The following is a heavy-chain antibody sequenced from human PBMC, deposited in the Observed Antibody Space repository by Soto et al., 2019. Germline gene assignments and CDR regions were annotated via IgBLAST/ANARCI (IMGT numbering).Heavy chain of an antibody. CDR3: ARVGPITMVRGGNYYNYYGMDV. Sequence: QVQLVQSGAEVKKPGASVKVSCKASGYTFTSYAMHWVRQAPGQRLEWMGWINAGNGNTKYSQKFQGRVTITRDTSASTAYMELSSLRSEDTAVYYCARVGPITMVRGGNYYNYYGMDVWGQGTTVTVSS. V-gene: IGHV1-3*01. CDR2: INAGNGNT. J-gene: IGHJ6*02. D-gene: IGHD3-10*01. CDR1: GYTFTSYA.